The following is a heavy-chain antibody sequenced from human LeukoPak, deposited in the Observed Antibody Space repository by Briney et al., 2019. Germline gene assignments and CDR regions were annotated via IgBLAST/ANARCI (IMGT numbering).Heavy chain of an antibody. CDR2: IGTAGDT. CDR3: ARGDIEGWFDP. D-gene: IGHD3-16*02. Sequence: PGRSLRLSCAASGFTFSSYDMHWVRHATGKGLEWVSAIGTAGDTYYPGSVKGRFTISRENAKNSLYLQMNSLRAGDTAVYYCARGDIEGWFDPWGQGTLVTVSS. J-gene: IGHJ5*02. V-gene: IGHV3-13*01. CDR1: GFTFSSYD.